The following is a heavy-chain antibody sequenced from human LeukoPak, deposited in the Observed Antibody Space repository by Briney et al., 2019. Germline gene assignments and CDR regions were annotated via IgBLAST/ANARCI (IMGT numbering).Heavy chain of an antibody. J-gene: IGHJ3*02. D-gene: IGHD3/OR15-3a*01. CDR3: ARDYRTGYLGGSAFDI. V-gene: IGHV3-66*01. CDR1: GFTFSSYA. CDR2: IYSGGST. Sequence: GRSLRLSCAASGFTFSSYAMHWVRQAPGKGLEWVSVIYSGGSTYYADSVNGRFTISRDNAKNSLYLQMNSLRAEDTAVYYCARDYRTGYLGGSAFDIWGQGTMVTVSS.